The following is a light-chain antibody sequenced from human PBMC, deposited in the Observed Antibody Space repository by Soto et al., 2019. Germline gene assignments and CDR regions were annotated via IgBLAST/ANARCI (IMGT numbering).Light chain of an antibody. J-gene: IGKJ1*01. V-gene: IGKV1-39*01. Sequence: DIQMTQSPSSLSASVGDRVTITCRASQSISSYLNWYQQKPGKAPKLLIYAASSLQSGVPSRFSGSGSGTDFTLTSSSLQPEDVATDYCQQSYSTPWTFGQGTKVEIK. CDR2: AAS. CDR3: QQSYSTPWT. CDR1: QSISSY.